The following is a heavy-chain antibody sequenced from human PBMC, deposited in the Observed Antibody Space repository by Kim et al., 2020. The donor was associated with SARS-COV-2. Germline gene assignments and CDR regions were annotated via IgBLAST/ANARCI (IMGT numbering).Heavy chain of an antibody. CDR2: IYYTGNT. J-gene: IGHJ4*02. CDR1: GGSINSYY. D-gene: IGHD2-15*01. V-gene: IGHV4-59*13. Sequence: SETLSLTCTVSGGSINSYYWSWIRQSPGKGLEWIGYIYYTGNTNYNPALKSRLTISVDTSKNQFSLMLNSVTAADTAVYYCARGGGLFDYWGQGTLVTVSS. CDR3: ARGGGLFDY.